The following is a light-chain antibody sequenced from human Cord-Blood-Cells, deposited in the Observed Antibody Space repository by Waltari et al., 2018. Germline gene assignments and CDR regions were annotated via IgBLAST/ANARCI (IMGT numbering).Light chain of an antibody. J-gene: IGKJ2*01. CDR2: AAS. CDR1: QGISNY. CDR3: QKYNSAPYT. Sequence: DIQITQSPSSLSASVGDRLTITCRASQGISNYLAWYQQKPGKVPKLLIYAASTLQSGVPSRFSGSGSGTDFTFTISSLQPEDVATYYWQKYNSAPYTFGQGTKLEIK. V-gene: IGKV1-27*01.